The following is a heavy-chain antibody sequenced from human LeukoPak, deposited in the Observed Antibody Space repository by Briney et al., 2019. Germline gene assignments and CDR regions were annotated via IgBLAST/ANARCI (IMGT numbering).Heavy chain of an antibody. J-gene: IGHJ4*02. Sequence: SETLSLTCAVYGGSFSGYYWSWIRQPPGKGLEWIGEINHSGSTNYNPSLKSRVTISVDTSKNQFSLKLSSVTAADTAVYYCAREGGSSSSALDNWGQGTLVTVSS. CDR2: INHSGST. V-gene: IGHV4-34*01. D-gene: IGHD6-6*01. CDR3: AREGGSSSSALDN. CDR1: GGSFSGYY.